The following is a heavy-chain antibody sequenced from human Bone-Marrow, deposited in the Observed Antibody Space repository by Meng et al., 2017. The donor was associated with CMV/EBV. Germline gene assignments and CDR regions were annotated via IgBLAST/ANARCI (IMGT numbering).Heavy chain of an antibody. CDR1: WFTVSSNY. CDR3: ARETTALYYYYGMAV. J-gene: IGHJ6*02. Sequence: GGSLILSCAASWFTVSSNYMSWVRHAPGKGLEWVSVIYSGGSTYYADSVKGRFTISRDNSKNTLYLQMNSLRAEDTAVYYCARETTALYYYYGMAVWGQGTTVPVSS. CDR2: IYSGGST. V-gene: IGHV3-53*01. D-gene: IGHD4-11*01.